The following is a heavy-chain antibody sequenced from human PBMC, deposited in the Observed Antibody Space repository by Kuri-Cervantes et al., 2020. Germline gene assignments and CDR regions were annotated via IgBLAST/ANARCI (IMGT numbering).Heavy chain of an antibody. D-gene: IGHD2-8*01. CDR1: GFTFSSYS. J-gene: IGHJ4*02. CDR2: ISSSSSYI. Sequence: GESLKISCAASGFTFSSYSMNWVRQAPGKGLEWVSSISSSSSYIYNADSVKGRFTISRDNAKNSLYLQMNSLRAEDTAVYYCARGRSNGGRLDYWGQGTLVTVSS. CDR3: ARGRSNGGRLDY. V-gene: IGHV3-21*04.